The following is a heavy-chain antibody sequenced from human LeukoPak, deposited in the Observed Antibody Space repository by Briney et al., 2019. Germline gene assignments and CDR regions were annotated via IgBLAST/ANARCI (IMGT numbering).Heavy chain of an antibody. V-gene: IGHV4-59*01. CDR1: GGSFSGYY. Sequence: SETLSLTCAVYGGSFSGYYWSWIRQPPGKGLEWIGYISYSGSPNYNPSLKSRVTISVETSKNQFSLKLTSVTAADTAVYYCARGVGAFDYWGQGALVTVSS. D-gene: IGHD1-26*01. J-gene: IGHJ4*02. CDR2: ISYSGSP. CDR3: ARGVGAFDY.